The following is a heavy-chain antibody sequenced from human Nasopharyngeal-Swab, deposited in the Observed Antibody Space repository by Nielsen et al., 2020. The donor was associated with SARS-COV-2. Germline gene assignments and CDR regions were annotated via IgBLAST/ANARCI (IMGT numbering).Heavy chain of an antibody. CDR2: ISSSSSYT. V-gene: IGHV3-11*06. CDR3: AKVGGGVDY. CDR1: GFTFSDYY. D-gene: IGHD3-16*01. Sequence: GESLKISCAASGFTFSDYYMSWIRQAPGKGLEWVSYISSSSSYTNYADSVKGRFTISRDNAKNSLYLQMNSLRAEDTAVYYCAKVGGGVDYWGQGTLVTVSS. J-gene: IGHJ4*02.